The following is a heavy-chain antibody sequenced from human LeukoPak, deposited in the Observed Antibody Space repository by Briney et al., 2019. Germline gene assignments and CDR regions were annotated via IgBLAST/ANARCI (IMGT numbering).Heavy chain of an antibody. V-gene: IGHV1-3*01. Sequence: ASVKVSCKASGYTFTSYAMHWVRQAPGQRLEWMGWINAGNGNTNYAQKLQGRVTMTTDTSTSTAYMELRSLRSDDTAVYYCARSQNRIGAYCGGDCYNGAFDIWGQGTMVTVSS. CDR2: INAGNGNT. D-gene: IGHD2-21*02. CDR1: GYTFTSYA. J-gene: IGHJ3*02. CDR3: ARSQNRIGAYCGGDCYNGAFDI.